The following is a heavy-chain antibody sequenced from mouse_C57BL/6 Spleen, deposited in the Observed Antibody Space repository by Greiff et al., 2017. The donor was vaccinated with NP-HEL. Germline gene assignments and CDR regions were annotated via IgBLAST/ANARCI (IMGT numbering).Heavy chain of an antibody. CDR2: IDPSDSYT. CDR3: ARGGGYDGYPYYFDY. V-gene: IGHV1-69*01. D-gene: IGHD2-3*01. J-gene: IGHJ2*01. Sequence: VQLQQPGAELVMPGASVKLSCKASGYTFTSYWMHWVKQRPGQGLEWIGEIDPSDSYTNYNQKFKGKSTLTVDKSSSTAYMQLSSLTSEDSAVYYGARGGGYDGYPYYFDYWGQGTTLTVSS. CDR1: GYTFTSYW.